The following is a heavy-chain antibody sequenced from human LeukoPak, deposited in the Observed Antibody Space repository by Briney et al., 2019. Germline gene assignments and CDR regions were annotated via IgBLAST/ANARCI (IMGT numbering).Heavy chain of an antibody. V-gene: IGHV3-23*01. J-gene: IGHJ4*02. Sequence: GGSLRISCAASGFSFSSYAMSWVRQAPGKGLEWVSAISGSGGSTYYADSVKGRFTISRDNSKNTLYLQMNSLRAEDTAVYYCARWYCTGTSCYYDYWGQGTLVTVSS. CDR1: GFSFSSYA. CDR3: ARWYCTGTSCYYDY. D-gene: IGHD2-2*01. CDR2: ISGSGGST.